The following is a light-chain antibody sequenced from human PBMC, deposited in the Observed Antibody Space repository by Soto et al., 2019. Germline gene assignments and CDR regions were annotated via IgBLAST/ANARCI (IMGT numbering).Light chain of an antibody. V-gene: IGLV2-14*01. CDR2: DVT. CDR3: SSYTSSSTLI. CDR1: SSDIGGYNY. J-gene: IGLJ2*01. Sequence: QPVLTQPASVSGSPGQSITISCTGTSSDIGGYNYVSWYRQHPDKVPKLMIYDVTNRPSGVSNRFSGSKSGNTASLTISGLQAEDEADYYCSSYTSSSTLIFGGGTKLTVL.